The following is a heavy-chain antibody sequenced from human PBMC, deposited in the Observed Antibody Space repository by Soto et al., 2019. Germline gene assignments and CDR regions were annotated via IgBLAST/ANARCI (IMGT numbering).Heavy chain of an antibody. CDR2: ISGSGDRT. J-gene: IGHJ4*02. V-gene: IGHV3-23*01. Sequence: GGSLRLSCAASGFTFGTYTMNWVRQAPGKGLEWVSVISGSGDRTYYADSVKGRFTISRDNSKNTLYLQMNSLRAEDTAVYYCARRGPGTYFDYWGQGTLVTVSS. CDR1: GFTFGTYT. CDR3: ARRGPGTYFDY. D-gene: IGHD6-13*01.